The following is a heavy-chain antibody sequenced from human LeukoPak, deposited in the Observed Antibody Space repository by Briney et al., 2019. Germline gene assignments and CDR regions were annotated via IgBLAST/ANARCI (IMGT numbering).Heavy chain of an antibody. Sequence: SETLSLTCTASGGSISSSSYYRGWIRQPPGKGLEWIGSIYYSGSTYYNPSLKGRVTISVDTSKNQFSLKLSSVTAADTAVYYCARLPRTYCGGDCYSYYFDYWGQGTLVTVSS. CDR3: ARLPRTYCGGDCYSYYFDY. J-gene: IGHJ4*02. CDR1: GGSISSSSYY. D-gene: IGHD2-21*01. CDR2: IYYSGST. V-gene: IGHV4-39*01.